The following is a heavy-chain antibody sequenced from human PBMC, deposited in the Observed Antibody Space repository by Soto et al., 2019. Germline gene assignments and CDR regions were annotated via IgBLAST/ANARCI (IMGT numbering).Heavy chain of an antibody. D-gene: IGHD6-6*01. CDR2: IYHTGTT. J-gene: IGHJ4*02. CDR1: GDSISGSTYY. CDR3: ARPYFSSSSMFDY. V-gene: IGHV4-39*01. Sequence: PSETLSLTCTASGDSISGSTYYWGWIRQPPGKGLEWIGCIYHTGTTYYNPSLKSRVTISVDTSKNQFSLKLSSVTAADTAVYYCARPYFSSSSMFDYWGQGTLVTVSS.